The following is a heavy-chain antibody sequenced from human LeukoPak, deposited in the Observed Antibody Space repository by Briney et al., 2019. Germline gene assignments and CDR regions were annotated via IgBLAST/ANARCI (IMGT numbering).Heavy chain of an antibody. Sequence: ASVKVSCKASGYTFTGYHIHWVRQAPGQGLEWMGWINPNSGGTNYAQNFQGRVTMTRDTSISTAYTELSSLRSDDTAVYYCARGYCTGGSCSGAWFDPWGQGTLVTVSS. J-gene: IGHJ5*02. CDR3: ARGYCTGGSCSGAWFDP. D-gene: IGHD2-15*01. CDR1: GYTFTGYH. CDR2: INPNSGGT. V-gene: IGHV1-2*02.